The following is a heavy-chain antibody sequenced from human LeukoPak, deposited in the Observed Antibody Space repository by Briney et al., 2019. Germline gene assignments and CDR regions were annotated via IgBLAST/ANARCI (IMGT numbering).Heavy chain of an antibody. V-gene: IGHV4-59*01. CDR3: ARFEGRDYYDSSGYYPPDAFDI. CDR2: IYYSGST. D-gene: IGHD3-22*01. CDR1: GGSISSYY. J-gene: IGHJ3*02. Sequence: SETLSLTCTVSGGSISSYYWSWIRQPPGKGLEWIGYIYYSGSTNYNPSLKSRVTISVDTSKNQFSLKLSSVTAADTAVYYCARFEGRDYYDSSGYYPPDAFDIWGQGTMATVSS.